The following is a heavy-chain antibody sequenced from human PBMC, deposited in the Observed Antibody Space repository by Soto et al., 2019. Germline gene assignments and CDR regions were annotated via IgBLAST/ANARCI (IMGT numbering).Heavy chain of an antibody. CDR2: NPSGGTT. D-gene: IGHD7-27*01. CDR1: GGHIRSVKDC. J-gene: IGHJ4*02. Sequence: SETLSLTCIVSGGHIRSVKDCWSWIRPRPEKQPEWIANNPSGGTTYNNPSLTRRATISADTHKTQFPPQLSSVRAADTALYYCARGQYGDKVDYWGQGTLVTVSS. V-gene: IGHV4-30-4*01. CDR3: ARGQYGDKVDY.